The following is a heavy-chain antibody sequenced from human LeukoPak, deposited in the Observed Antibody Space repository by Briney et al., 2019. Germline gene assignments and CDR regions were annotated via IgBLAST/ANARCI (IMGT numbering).Heavy chain of an antibody. J-gene: IGHJ4*02. CDR1: GGSFSGYY. D-gene: IGHD3-10*01. Sequence: MTSETLCLTCAVYGGSFSGYYWSWIRQPPGKGLEWIGEINHSGSTNYNPSLKSRVTISVDTSKNEFSLKLSSVTAAVTAVYYCASTDITKVRGQKSWGQGTLVTVSS. CDR3: ASTDITKVRGQKS. V-gene: IGHV4-34*01. CDR2: INHSGST.